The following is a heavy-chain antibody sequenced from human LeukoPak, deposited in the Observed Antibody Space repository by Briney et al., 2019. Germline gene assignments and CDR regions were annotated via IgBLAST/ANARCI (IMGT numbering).Heavy chain of an antibody. CDR1: DDSLSSYY. CDR2: MFFSGAT. D-gene: IGHD3-22*01. J-gene: IGHJ6*03. Sequence: PSETLSLTCTVADDSLSSYYWTWIRQSPGKGLEWLAYMFFSGATTYNPSLRSRVTVLVDTSKSQFSLKLSSVTAADTAVYYCARLPYYYDSHGFRDYHYYMDVWGKGTTVTVSS. CDR3: ARLPYYYDSHGFRDYHYYMDV. V-gene: IGHV4-59*08.